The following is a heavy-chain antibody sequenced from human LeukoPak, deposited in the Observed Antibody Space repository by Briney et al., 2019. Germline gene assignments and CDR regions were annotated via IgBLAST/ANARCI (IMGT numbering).Heavy chain of an antibody. Sequence: KTSETLSLTCTVSGGSISSYHWSWIRQPPGKGLEWIGYIYYSGSTNYNPSLKSRVTISIDASKNQFPLWLSSVTAADTAVYHCASARLGSGLEGVFDVWGQGTMVTVSS. J-gene: IGHJ3*01. CDR2: IYYSGST. V-gene: IGHV4-59*01. CDR1: GGSISSYH. D-gene: IGHD6-25*01. CDR3: ASARLGSGLEGVFDV.